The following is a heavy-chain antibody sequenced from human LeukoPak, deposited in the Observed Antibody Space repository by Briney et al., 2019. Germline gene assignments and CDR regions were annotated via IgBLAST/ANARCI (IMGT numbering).Heavy chain of an antibody. V-gene: IGHV3-48*03. J-gene: IGHJ4*02. CDR2: ISSSGSTI. CDR3: ARDSWIQVWTQIDY. Sequence: GSLRLSCASSGFTFSSYEMNWVRQAPGKGLEWVSYISSSGSTIYYADSVKGRFTISRDNAKNSLYLQMNSLRAEDTAVYYCARDSWIQVWTQIDYWGQGTLVTVSS. CDR1: GFTFSSYE. D-gene: IGHD5-18*01.